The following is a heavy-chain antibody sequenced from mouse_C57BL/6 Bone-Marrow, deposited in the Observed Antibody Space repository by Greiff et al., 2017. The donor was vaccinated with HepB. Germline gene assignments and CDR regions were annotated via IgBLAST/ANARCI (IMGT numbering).Heavy chain of an antibody. V-gene: IGHV5-16*01. J-gene: IGHJ4*01. CDR3: ARDRGYGSLDY. CDR2: INYDGSST. CDR1: GFTFSDYY. D-gene: IGHD1-1*01. Sequence: EVNLVESEGGLVQPGSSMKLSCTASGFTFSDYYMAWVRQVPEKGLEWVANINYDGSSTYYLDSLKSRFIISRDNAKNILYLQMSSLKSEDTATYYCARDRGYGSLDYWGQGTSVTVSS.